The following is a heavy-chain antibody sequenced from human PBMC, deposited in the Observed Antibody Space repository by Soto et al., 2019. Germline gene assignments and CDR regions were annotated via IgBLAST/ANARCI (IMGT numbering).Heavy chain of an antibody. V-gene: IGHV3-23*01. CDR3: AKTPRQWLVYVDY. CDR2: ISGSGGTT. J-gene: IGHJ4*02. D-gene: IGHD6-19*01. Sequence: EVQLLESGGGLVQPGGSLRLSCVASGFTFSNYAMSWVRQAPGKGLEWVSGISGSGGTTYYADSVKGRFTVSRDNSKDTLNLQMNSLRAEDTAVYYCAKTPRQWLVYVDYWGQGTRVTVSS. CDR1: GFTFSNYA.